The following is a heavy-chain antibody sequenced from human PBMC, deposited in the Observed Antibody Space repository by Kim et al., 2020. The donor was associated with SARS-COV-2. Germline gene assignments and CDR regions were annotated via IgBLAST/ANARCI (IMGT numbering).Heavy chain of an antibody. Sequence: GESLKISCKGSGYSFTSYWIGWVRQMPGKGLEWMGIIYPGDSDTRYSPSFQGQVTISADKSISTAYLQWSSLKASDTAMYYCASLYCSGGSCYSGWFDPWGQGTLVTVSS. CDR1: GYSFTSYW. D-gene: IGHD2-15*01. CDR2: IYPGDSDT. V-gene: IGHV5-51*01. J-gene: IGHJ5*02. CDR3: ASLYCSGGSCYSGWFDP.